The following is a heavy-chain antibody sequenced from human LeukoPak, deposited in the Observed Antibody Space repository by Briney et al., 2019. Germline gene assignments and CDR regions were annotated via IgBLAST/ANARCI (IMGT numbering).Heavy chain of an antibody. D-gene: IGHD2/OR15-2a*01. V-gene: IGHV3-74*03. J-gene: IGHJ4*02. CDR1: GFTFSSYS. CDR3: ARDWFHAIDY. Sequence: GGSLRLSCAASGFTFSSYSMNWVRQAPGEGLVWVSRIRSDGSDTKYAESVTGRFTISRDNAKNTLYLQMNSLRAEDTAVYYCARDWFHAIDYWGQGTLVTVSS. CDR2: IRSDGSDT.